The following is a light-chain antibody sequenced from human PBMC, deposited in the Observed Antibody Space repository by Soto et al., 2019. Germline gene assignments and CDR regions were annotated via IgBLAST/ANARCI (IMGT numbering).Light chain of an antibody. J-gene: IGLJ3*02. Sequence: QSALTQPASASGSPGQSITISCCGTYNLVSWYQQYPVKSPKLMTFEVNKRPSGVSYRFSGAKSGNTAALTISALEAEDESDYFGCSYGTNRRVFGGGTKLTVL. CDR1: YNL. CDR3: CSYGTNRRV. V-gene: IGLV2-23*02. CDR2: EVN.